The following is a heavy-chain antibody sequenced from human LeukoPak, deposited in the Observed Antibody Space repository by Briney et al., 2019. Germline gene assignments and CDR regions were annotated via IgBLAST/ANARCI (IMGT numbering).Heavy chain of an antibody. V-gene: IGHV3-9*01. CDR3: AKDSCSGGSCYFDY. Sequence: SLRLSCAASGFTFDDYAMHWVRQAPGKGLEWVSGISWNSGSIGYADSVKGRFTISRDNAKNSLYLQMSSLRAEDTALYYCAKDSCSGGSCYFDYWGQGTLVTVSS. CDR1: GFTFDDYA. J-gene: IGHJ4*02. CDR2: ISWNSGSI. D-gene: IGHD2-15*01.